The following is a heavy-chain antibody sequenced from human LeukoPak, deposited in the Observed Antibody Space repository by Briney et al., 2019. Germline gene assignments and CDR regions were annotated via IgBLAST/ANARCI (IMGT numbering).Heavy chain of an antibody. CDR2: INPSGGST. CDR1: GYTFTNYY. J-gene: IGHJ4*02. V-gene: IGHV1-46*01. Sequence: ASVKVSCKASGYTFTNYYMHWVRQAPGQGLEWMGIINPSGGSTSYAQKFQGRVTMTRDMSTSTVYMELSSLRSEDTAVYYCARMGRGAVASLDYWGQGTLVTVSS. CDR3: ARMGRGAVASLDY. D-gene: IGHD6-19*01.